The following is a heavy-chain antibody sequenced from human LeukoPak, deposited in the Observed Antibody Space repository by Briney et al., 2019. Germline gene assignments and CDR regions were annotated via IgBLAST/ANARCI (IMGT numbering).Heavy chain of an antibody. CDR2: INPSGGST. J-gene: IGHJ4*02. CDR3: ARAGAYYDILTGYYTPFDY. Sequence: ASVKVSCEASGYTFTSYYMHWVRQAPGQGLGWMGIINPSGGSTSYARKFQGRVTMTRDTSTSTVYMELSSLRSEDTAVYYCARAGAYYDILTGYYTPFDYWGQGTLVTVSS. V-gene: IGHV1-46*01. D-gene: IGHD3-9*01. CDR1: GYTFTSYY.